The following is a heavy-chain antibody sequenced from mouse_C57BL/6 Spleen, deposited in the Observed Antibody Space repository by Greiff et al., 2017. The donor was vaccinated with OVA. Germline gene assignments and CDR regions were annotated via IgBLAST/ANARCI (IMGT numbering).Heavy chain of an antibody. CDR1: GYTFTSYW. V-gene: IGHV1-52*01. CDR3: ARGDIYDGYAYYAIDY. Sequence: VQLQQPGAELVRPGSSVKLSCKASGYTFTSYWMHWVKQRPIQGLEWIGNIDPSDSETHYNQKFKDKATLTVDKSSSTAYMQLSSLTSEDSAVYYCARGDIYDGYAYYAIDYWGQGTSVTVSS. J-gene: IGHJ4*01. CDR2: IDPSDSET. D-gene: IGHD2-3*01.